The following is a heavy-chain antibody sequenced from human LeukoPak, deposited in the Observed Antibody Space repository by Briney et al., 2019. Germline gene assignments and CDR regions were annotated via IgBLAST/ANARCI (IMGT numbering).Heavy chain of an antibody. CDR3: ARENIRRGYSYGYPDY. D-gene: IGHD5-18*01. CDR1: GYTFTGYY. V-gene: IGHV1-2*06. Sequence: GASVKVSCKASGYTFTGYYMHWVRQAPGQGLEWMGRINPNSGGTNYAQKFQGRVTMTRDTSISTAYVELSRLRSDDTAVYYCARENIRRGYSYGYPDYWGQGTLVTVSS. J-gene: IGHJ4*02. CDR2: INPNSGGT.